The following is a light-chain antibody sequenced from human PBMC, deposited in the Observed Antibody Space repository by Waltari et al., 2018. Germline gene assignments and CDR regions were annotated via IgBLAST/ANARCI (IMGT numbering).Light chain of an antibody. J-gene: IGLJ3*02. CDR1: SSNIGSNY. Sequence: QSVLTQPHSASGTPGQRVTISCSGSSSNIGSNYVYWYQQLPGTAPKLLIYRSNQRPSGVPDRFSDSKSGTSASLAISGLRSEDEADYYCAAWDDNLSGGVFGGGTKLTVL. CDR3: AAWDDNLSGGV. CDR2: RSN. V-gene: IGLV1-47*01.